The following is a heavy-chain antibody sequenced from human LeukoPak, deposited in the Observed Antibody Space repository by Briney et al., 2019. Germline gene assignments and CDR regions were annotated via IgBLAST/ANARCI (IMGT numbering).Heavy chain of an antibody. CDR2: IYYSGST. V-gene: IGHV4-31*03. CDR1: GGSISSGGHY. Sequence: PSETLSLTCTVSGGSISSGGHYWSWIRQHPGKGLEWIGYIYYSGSTYYNPSLKSRVTISVDTSKNQFSLKLSSVTAADTAVYYCARVVYDSSDYLFDYWGQGTLVTVSS. J-gene: IGHJ4*02. CDR3: ARVVYDSSDYLFDY. D-gene: IGHD3-22*01.